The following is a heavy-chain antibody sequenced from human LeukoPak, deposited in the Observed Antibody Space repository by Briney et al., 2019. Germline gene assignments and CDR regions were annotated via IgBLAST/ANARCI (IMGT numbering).Heavy chain of an antibody. Sequence: GGSLGLSCAASGFTFSSYSMNWVRQAPGKGLEWVSYISSSSSTIYYADSVKGRFTISRDNAKNSLYLQMNSLRAEDTAVYYCASLDSSGWYRLPLDYWGQGTLVTVSS. CDR1: GFTFSSYS. CDR3: ASLDSSGWYRLPLDY. J-gene: IGHJ4*02. D-gene: IGHD6-19*01. CDR2: ISSSSSTI. V-gene: IGHV3-48*01.